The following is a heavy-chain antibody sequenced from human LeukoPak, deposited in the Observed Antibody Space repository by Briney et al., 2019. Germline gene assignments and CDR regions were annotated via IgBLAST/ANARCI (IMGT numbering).Heavy chain of an antibody. Sequence: GGSLRLSCAASGFSFSSYSFNWVRQAPGKGLEWISYISSPTSNIHYADSVKGRFTISRDNAKNSLFLQMNSLRAEDTAVYYCAKDRSSPSRLYYYYYMDVWGKGTTVTVSS. CDR1: GFSFSSYS. J-gene: IGHJ6*03. CDR3: AKDRSSPSRLYYYYYMDV. V-gene: IGHV3-48*01. D-gene: IGHD6-6*01. CDR2: ISSPTSNI.